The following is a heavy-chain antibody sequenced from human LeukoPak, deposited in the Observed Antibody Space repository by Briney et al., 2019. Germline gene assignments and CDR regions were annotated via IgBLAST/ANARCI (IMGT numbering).Heavy chain of an antibody. D-gene: IGHD1-26*01. J-gene: IGHJ5*02. CDR3: ARDLAGIVGVTAWFDP. CDR2: ISVYNGNT. Sequence: ASVKVSCKASAYTFTSYAISWMRQAPGQGLEWMGWISVYNGNTNYAQKFQGRVTMTTDTSTNTVCMELRSLRFDDTAVYYCARDLAGIVGVTAWFDPWGQGTLVTVSS. CDR1: AYTFTSYA. V-gene: IGHV1-18*01.